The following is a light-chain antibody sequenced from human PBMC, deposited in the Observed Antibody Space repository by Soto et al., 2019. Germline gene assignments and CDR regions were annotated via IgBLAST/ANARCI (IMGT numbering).Light chain of an antibody. CDR1: QSVSSN. V-gene: IGKV3-15*01. CDR3: QQYNNWPLT. Sequence: VMTQSPSTLSVSPGQRATLSCRASQSVSSNLAWYQQKPGQAPRLLIYGASTRATGIPARFSGSGSGTEFTLTISSLQSEDFAVYYCQQYNNWPLTFGQGTKVEIK. CDR2: GAS. J-gene: IGKJ1*01.